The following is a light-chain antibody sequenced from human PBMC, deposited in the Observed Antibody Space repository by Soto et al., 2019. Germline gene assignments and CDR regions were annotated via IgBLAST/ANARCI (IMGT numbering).Light chain of an antibody. CDR2: AAS. Sequence: DIQMTQSPSSLSARVGDRVTITCRASQGIIDYVAWFQQKPGKAPKLLIYAASTPQSGVPSRFSGSGSWTDFTLTITTLQPEDVATYYCQKYNTAPQTCGQGTKVEIK. V-gene: IGKV1-27*01. J-gene: IGKJ1*01. CDR1: QGIIDY. CDR3: QKYNTAPQT.